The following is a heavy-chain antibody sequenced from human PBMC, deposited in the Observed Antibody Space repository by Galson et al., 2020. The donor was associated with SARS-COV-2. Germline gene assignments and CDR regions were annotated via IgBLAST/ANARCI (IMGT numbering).Heavy chain of an antibody. J-gene: IGHJ4*02. CDR2: IYYSGTT. CDR1: GGSISGSDYY. Sequence: SETLSLTCTVSGGSISGSDYYWTWIRPPPGKGLEWIGSIYYSGTTYYNPSLRSRVTISVDTSKNQFSLKLTSVTAADTAVYYWARRMVTHDYCDSCGQGALGTVFS. CDR3: ARRMVTHDYCDS. D-gene: IGHD2-21*02. V-gene: IGHV4-39*01.